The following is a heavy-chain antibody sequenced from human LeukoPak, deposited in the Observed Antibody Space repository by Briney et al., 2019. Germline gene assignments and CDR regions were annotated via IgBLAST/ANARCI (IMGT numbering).Heavy chain of an antibody. CDR1: GYTFCRYA. Sequence: GGSLRLSCAACGYTFCRYAMHWARGAPGEGGEYVSSISYDGGSTFYANSVKGRFTISRDNSKNTVYLQMGSLRAEDMAVYYCGRLSGGSYSDYWGQGTLVTVSS. V-gene: IGHV3-64*01. D-gene: IGHD1-26*01. J-gene: IGHJ4*02. CDR3: GRLSGGSYSDY. CDR2: ISYDGGST.